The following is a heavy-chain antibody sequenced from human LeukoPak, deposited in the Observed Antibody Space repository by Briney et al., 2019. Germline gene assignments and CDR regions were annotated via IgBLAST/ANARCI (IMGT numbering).Heavy chain of an antibody. J-gene: IGHJ5*02. Sequence: SETLSLTCTVSGDSISSSRSYWGWIRQPPGKGLEWIGSIYYSGSTYYNTSLKSRVTISVDTSKNQFSLNLNSVTAADTAVYYCARDIYYYDSSGYQNWFDPWGQGTLVTVSS. D-gene: IGHD3-22*01. CDR2: IYYSGST. CDR1: GDSISSSRSY. CDR3: ARDIYYYDSSGYQNWFDP. V-gene: IGHV4-39*02.